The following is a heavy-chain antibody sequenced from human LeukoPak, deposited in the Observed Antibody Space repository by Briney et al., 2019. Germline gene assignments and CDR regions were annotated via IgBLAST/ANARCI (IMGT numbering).Heavy chain of an antibody. J-gene: IGHJ4*02. CDR2: IYYSGST. Sequence: SETLSLTCTVSGGSISSGDYYWSWIRQPPGKGLEWIGYIYYSGSTNYNPSLKSRVTISVDTSKNQFSLKLSSVTAADTAVYYCARERYSSGGDDYWGQGTLVTVSS. CDR1: GGSISSGDYY. D-gene: IGHD6-19*01. V-gene: IGHV4-61*08. CDR3: ARERYSSGGDDY.